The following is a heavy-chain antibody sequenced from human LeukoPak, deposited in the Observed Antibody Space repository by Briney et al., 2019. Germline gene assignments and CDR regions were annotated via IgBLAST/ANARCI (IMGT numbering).Heavy chain of an antibody. J-gene: IGHJ4*02. D-gene: IGHD3-3*01. CDR3: ARGSYDFWSGYRGGY. Sequence: GGSLRLSCAASGFTFDDYGMSWVRQAPGKGLEWVSGINWNGGSTGYADSVKGRFTISRDDAKNSLYLQMNSLRAEDTAVYYCARGSYDFWSGYRGGYWGQGTLVTVSS. CDR2: INWNGGST. V-gene: IGHV3-20*04. CDR1: GFTFDDYG.